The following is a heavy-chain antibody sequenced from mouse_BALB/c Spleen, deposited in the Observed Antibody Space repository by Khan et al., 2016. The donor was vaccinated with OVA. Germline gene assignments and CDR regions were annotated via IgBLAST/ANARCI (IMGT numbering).Heavy chain of an antibody. CDR3: TRSGYGAFAY. Sequence: VQLQESGAELVKPGASVRLSCKVSGYTFTSYYLYWVKQRPGHGLEWIGDINPSNGGTNFNENFKTKATLTVDKSSSTAYMQLSSLTSEDSAVDYCTRSGYGAFAYWGQGTLVTVSA. J-gene: IGHJ3*01. V-gene: IGHV1S81*02. D-gene: IGHD1-1*02. CDR1: GYTFTSYY. CDR2: INPSNGGT.